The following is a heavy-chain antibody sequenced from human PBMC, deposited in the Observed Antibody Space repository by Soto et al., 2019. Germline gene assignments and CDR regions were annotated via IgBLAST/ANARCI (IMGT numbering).Heavy chain of an antibody. V-gene: IGHV4-59*01. Sequence: QVQLQESGPGLVKPSETLSLTCTVSGGSISSYYWSWIRQPPGKGLEWIGYIYYSGSTNYNPSLNSRVTISVDTSKKQFSLKLRSVTAADTAVYYCASARQSRYYYYYGMDVWGQGTTVTVSS. CDR2: IYYSGST. CDR1: GGSISSYY. J-gene: IGHJ6*02. CDR3: ASARQSRYYYYYGMDV.